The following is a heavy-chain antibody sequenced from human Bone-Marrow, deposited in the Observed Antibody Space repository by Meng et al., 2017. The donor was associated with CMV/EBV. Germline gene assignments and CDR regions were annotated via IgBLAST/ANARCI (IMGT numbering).Heavy chain of an antibody. CDR2: INPSGGST. D-gene: IGHD2-2*01. CDR3: ARDIPSRRKYQLLYY. J-gene: IGHJ4*02. Sequence: ASVKVSCKASGYTFTSYYMHWVRQAPGQGLEWMGIINPSGGSTSYAQKFQGRVTMTRDTSTNTVYMELSSLRSEDTAVYYCARDIPSRRKYQLLYYWGQGTLVTVSS. V-gene: IGHV1-46*01. CDR1: GYTFTSYY.